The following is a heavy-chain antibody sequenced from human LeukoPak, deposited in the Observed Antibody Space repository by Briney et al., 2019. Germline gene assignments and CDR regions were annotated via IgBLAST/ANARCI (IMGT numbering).Heavy chain of an antibody. D-gene: IGHD1-26*01. J-gene: IGHJ5*02. CDR3: ARGRGGSYSRMWFDP. V-gene: IGHV3-21*01. CDR2: ISSSSSYI. Sequence: PGGSLRLSCAASGFTFSSYSMNWVRQAPGKGLEWVSSISSSSSYIYYADSVKGRFTISRDNAKNSLYLQMNSLRAEDTAVYYCARGRGGSYSRMWFDPWGQGTLVTVSS. CDR1: GFTFSSYS.